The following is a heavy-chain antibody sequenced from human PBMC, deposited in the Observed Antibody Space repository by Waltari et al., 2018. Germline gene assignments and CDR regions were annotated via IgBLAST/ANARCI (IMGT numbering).Heavy chain of an antibody. V-gene: IGHV4-38-2*02. J-gene: IGHJ5*02. CDR3: VRDLGGSGNSWFDA. CDR1: SYSIRRGDF. D-gene: IGHD3-10*01. CDR2: ISHSATT. Sequence: QVQLQESGPGLARPSETLSLTCDVPSYSIRRGDFWGWVRQPPGKGLQWIGSISHSATTYYNPSLKSRVTMSVDTSKNQFALKVTSVTAADTAIYYCVRDLGGSGNSWFDAWGQGTLVIVSS.